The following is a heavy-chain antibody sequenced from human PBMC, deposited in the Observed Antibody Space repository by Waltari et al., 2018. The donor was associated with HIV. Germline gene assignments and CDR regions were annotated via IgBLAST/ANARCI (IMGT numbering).Heavy chain of an antibody. D-gene: IGHD3-10*01. Sequence: QVQLVQSGAEVKKPGSSVKVSCKASGGAFVSHTFNWVRQAPGQGLEWMGRAIPMFGTANYARKFQGRVTITADKSTTTAYMELNGLRIDDTAVYNCASARETMGVDFDSWGQGTLVTVS. CDR1: GGAFVSHT. CDR2: AIPMFGTA. J-gene: IGHJ5*01. CDR3: ASARETMGVDFDS. V-gene: IGHV1-69*08.